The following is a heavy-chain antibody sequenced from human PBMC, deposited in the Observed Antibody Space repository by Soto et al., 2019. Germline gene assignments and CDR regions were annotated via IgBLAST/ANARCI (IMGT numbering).Heavy chain of an antibody. Sequence: SETLSLTCAVSGGSISSGGYSWSWIRQPPGKGLEWIGYIYHSGSTYYNPSLKSRVTISVDRSKNQFSLKLSSVTAADTAVYYCDRGELMVRGVIITRNWFEPWGQGTLVTV. CDR2: IYHSGST. CDR3: DRGELMVRGVIITRNWFEP. D-gene: IGHD3-10*01. CDR1: GGSISSGGYS. V-gene: IGHV4-30-2*01. J-gene: IGHJ5*02.